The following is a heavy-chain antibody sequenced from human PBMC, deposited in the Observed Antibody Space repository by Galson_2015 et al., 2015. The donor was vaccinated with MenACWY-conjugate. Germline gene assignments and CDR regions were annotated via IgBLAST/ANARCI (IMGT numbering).Heavy chain of an antibody. J-gene: IGHJ4*02. CDR3: VRTSYCSGGRCYSPFDF. V-gene: IGHV2-70*04. CDR2: IDWDDDK. CDR1: GFSLSTSGLR. Sequence: PALVKPTQPLTLTCTFSGFSLSTSGLRVNWVRQPPGKALEWLASIDWDDDKLYSTSLRTRLTISKDTSQNQVALTMTKMDPVDTATYYCVRTSYCSGGRCYSPFDFWGQGTLVTVS. D-gene: IGHD2-15*01.